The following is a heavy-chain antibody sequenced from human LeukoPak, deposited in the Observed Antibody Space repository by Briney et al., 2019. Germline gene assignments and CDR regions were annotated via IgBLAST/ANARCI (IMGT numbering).Heavy chain of an antibody. J-gene: IGHJ4*02. D-gene: IGHD3-22*01. CDR3: ARTPIYYFDNSGYYN. CDR1: GCSISSYY. V-gene: IGHV4-4*07. CDR2: IYTSGST. Sequence: PSETLSLTCTVSGCSISSYYWSWIRQPAGKGLEWIGRIYTSGSTNYNPSLKSRVTMSVDTSKNQFSLKLSSVTAADTAVYYCARTPIYYFDNSGYYNWGQGTLVTVSS.